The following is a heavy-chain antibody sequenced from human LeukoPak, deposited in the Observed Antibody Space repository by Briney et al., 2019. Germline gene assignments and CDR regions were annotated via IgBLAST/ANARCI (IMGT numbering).Heavy chain of an antibody. CDR3: ANEIRPNDY. CDR2: IGISGTKT. CDR1: DFDFSSHA. V-gene: IGHV3-23*01. J-gene: IGHJ4*02. Sequence: PGGSLRLSCAVSDFDFSSHAMTWVRQAPGKGLEWVSAIGISGTKTYYGDSVKGRFLISRDNSKNTLYLQMNSLRVEDTAVYFCANEIRPNDYWGQGTLVTVAS. D-gene: IGHD4-17*01.